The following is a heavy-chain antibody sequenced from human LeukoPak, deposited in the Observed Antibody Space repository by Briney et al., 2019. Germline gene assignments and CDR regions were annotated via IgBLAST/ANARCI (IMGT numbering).Heavy chain of an antibody. D-gene: IGHD2-2*01. Sequence: GGSLRLSCAASGFTFSSYAMHWVHQAPGKGLEWVAVISYDGSNKYYADSVKGRFTISRDNSKNTLYLQMNSLRAEDTAVYYCARGHCSSTSCYYYGMDVWGQGTTVTVSS. J-gene: IGHJ6*02. V-gene: IGHV3-30*14. CDR1: GFTFSSYA. CDR2: ISYDGSNK. CDR3: ARGHCSSTSCYYYGMDV.